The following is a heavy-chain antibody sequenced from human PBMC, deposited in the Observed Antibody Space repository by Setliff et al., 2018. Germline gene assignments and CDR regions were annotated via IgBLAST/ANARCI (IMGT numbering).Heavy chain of an antibody. D-gene: IGHD6-13*01. CDR1: GGSISSGSHY. CDR3: AREFTVDSREAGYFNY. Sequence: PSETLSLTCSASGGSISSGSHYWAWIRQPPGKRLEWIGSVYYIGTTHYNPSLKSRVTISVDPSKNQFSLKMSSVTAADTAVYYCAREFTVDSREAGYFNYWGHGTLVTSPQ. CDR2: VYYIGTT. J-gene: IGHJ4*01. V-gene: IGHV4-39*02.